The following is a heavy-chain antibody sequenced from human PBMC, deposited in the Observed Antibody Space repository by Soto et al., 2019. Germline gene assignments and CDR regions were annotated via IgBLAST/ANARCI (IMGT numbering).Heavy chain of an antibody. D-gene: IGHD5-12*01. CDR1: GFTFSSYW. CDR3: ARERRDGYNSYYYGMDV. CDR2: IKQDGSEK. J-gene: IGHJ6*02. V-gene: IGHV3-7*01. Sequence: GGSLRLSCAASGFTFSSYWMSWVRQAPGKGLEWVANIKQDGSEKYYVDSVKGRFTISRDNAKNSLYLQMNSLRAEDTAVYYCARERRDGYNSYYYGMDVWGQGTTVTVSS.